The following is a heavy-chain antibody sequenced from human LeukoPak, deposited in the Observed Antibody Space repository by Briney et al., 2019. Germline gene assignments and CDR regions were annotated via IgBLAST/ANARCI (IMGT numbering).Heavy chain of an antibody. D-gene: IGHD1-26*01. CDR1: AFIFSGHW. Sequence: PGGSLRLSCEGSAFIFSGHWMNWVRQTPGKGLEWVASIKEDGSERQYVDSVKGRFSISRDNTKGSLFLQLNSLRAEDTAVYYCARDFSSGSYSAEVDYWGQGTLVTVSS. J-gene: IGHJ4*02. V-gene: IGHV3-7*03. CDR2: IKEDGSER. CDR3: ARDFSSGSYSAEVDY.